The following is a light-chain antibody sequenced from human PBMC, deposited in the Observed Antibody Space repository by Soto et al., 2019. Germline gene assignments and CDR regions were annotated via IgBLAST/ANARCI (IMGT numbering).Light chain of an antibody. J-gene: IGKJ4*01. CDR1: QSVSSK. CDR3: QQYNNWPLT. CDR2: GAS. Sequence: EVVLTQSPVTLSVSPGESATLSCRASQSVSSKVAWYQQESGQAPRLLIYGASTRATGIPARFSGSGSGTEFTLTISSLQSEDFALYYCQQYNNWPLTFGGGTKVELK. V-gene: IGKV3D-15*01.